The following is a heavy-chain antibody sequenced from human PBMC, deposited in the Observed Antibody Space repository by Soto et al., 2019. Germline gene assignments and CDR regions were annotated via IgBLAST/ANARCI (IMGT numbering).Heavy chain of an antibody. CDR1: GFTFSNYA. CDR3: AILAPSGGCDAFDI. Sequence: QVQLVESGGGVVQPGRSLRLSCAASGFTFSNYAMHWVRQAPGKGLEWVAAILSDEINKYSADSVKGRFTISRDNSKNTLYLQMNSMIHEDTAVYYCAILAPSGGCDAFDIWGQGTMVTVSS. J-gene: IGHJ3*02. CDR2: ILSDEINK. V-gene: IGHV3-30-3*01. D-gene: IGHD6-13*01.